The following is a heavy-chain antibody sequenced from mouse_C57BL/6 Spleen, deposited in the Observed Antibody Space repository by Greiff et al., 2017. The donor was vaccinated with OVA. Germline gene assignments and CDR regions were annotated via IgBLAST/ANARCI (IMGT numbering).Heavy chain of an antibody. D-gene: IGHD1-1*01. CDR3: ARRITTVVATGFDY. J-gene: IGHJ2*01. Sequence: VQLQQSGPELVKPGASVKISCKASGYAFSSSWMNWVKQRPGKGLEWIGRIYAGDGDTNYNAKFKCKATLTSYKSSSTAYMQLSSLTSEDSAVYFCARRITTVVATGFDYWGQGTTLTVSS. V-gene: IGHV1-82*01. CDR2: IYAGDGDT. CDR1: GYAFSSSW.